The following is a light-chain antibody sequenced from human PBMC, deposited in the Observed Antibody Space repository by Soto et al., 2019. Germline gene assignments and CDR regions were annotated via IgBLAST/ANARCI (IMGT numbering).Light chain of an antibody. V-gene: IGLV2-8*01. CDR2: EVS. J-gene: IGLJ1*01. CDR1: SSDIGVYNY. Sequence: QSALTQPPSASGSPGQSVTVSCTGTSSDIGVYNYVSWYQHHPGKAPKLMIYEVSKRPSGVPDRFSGSKSGNTASLTVSGLQAEDEADYYCSSYGGSNNFVFGTGTKSPS. CDR3: SSYGGSNNFV.